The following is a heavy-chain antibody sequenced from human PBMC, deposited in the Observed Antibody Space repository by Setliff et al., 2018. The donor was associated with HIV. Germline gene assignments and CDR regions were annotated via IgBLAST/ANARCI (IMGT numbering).Heavy chain of an antibody. CDR2: ISAYNDNT. V-gene: IGHV1-18*01. Sequence: EASVKVSCKASGYTFTTYGITWVRQAPGQGLEWMGWISAYNDNTNYAQKLQGRVTMTTDTSTSTAYMELRSLRSDDTAVYYCARDRGGRGFDYWGQGTLVTVSS. CDR3: ARDRGGRGFDY. J-gene: IGHJ4*02. CDR1: GYTFTTYG. D-gene: IGHD3-10*01.